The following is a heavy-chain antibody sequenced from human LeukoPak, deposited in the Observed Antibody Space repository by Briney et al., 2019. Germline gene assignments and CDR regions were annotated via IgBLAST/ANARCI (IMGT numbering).Heavy chain of an antibody. CDR3: ARDRYGSSDMDV. J-gene: IGHJ6*03. Sequence: ASVKVSCKASGYTFTGYYMQCVRQAPGQGLEWMGWINPNSGGTNYAQKFQGRVTMTRDTSISTAYMELSRLRSDDTAVYYCARDRYGSSDMDVWGKGTTVTVSS. CDR2: INPNSGGT. V-gene: IGHV1-2*02. CDR1: GYTFTGYY. D-gene: IGHD1-26*01.